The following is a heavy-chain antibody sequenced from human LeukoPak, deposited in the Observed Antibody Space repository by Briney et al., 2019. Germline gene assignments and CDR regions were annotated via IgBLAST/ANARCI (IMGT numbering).Heavy chain of an antibody. V-gene: IGHV3-48*03. J-gene: IGHJ3*02. CDR3: VRVAADAFDI. Sequence: WGSLRLSCAASGFTFSSYEMNWVRQAPGKGLEWVSYISSSGSTIYYADSVKGRFTISRDNAKNSLYLQMNSLRAEDTAVYYCVRVAADAFDIWGQGTMVTVSS. CDR1: GFTFSSYE. D-gene: IGHD2-15*01. CDR2: ISSSGSTI.